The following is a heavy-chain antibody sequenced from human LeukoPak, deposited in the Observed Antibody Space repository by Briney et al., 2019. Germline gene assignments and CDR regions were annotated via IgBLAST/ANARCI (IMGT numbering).Heavy chain of an antibody. CDR2: IYTSGST. Sequence: SQTLSLTCTVSGGSISSGSYYWSWIRQPAGKGLEWIGRIYTSGSTNYNPSLKSRVTISVDTSKNQFSLKLSSVTAADTAVYYCARVGWAGGSYHGPNYFDYWGQGTLVTVSS. CDR3: ARVGWAGGSYHGPNYFDY. CDR1: GGSISSGSYY. V-gene: IGHV4-61*02. D-gene: IGHD1-26*01. J-gene: IGHJ4*02.